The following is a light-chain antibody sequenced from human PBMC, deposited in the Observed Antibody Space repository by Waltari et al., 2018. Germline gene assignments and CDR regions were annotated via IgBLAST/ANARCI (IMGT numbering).Light chain of an antibody. CDR2: DGT. Sequence: QSALTQPASVSGSPGQSITISCTGTSSDVGSYNLFSWYQHHPGKAPNFLIYDGTKRPSGVSVRFSGSKSGNTASLTISGLQTEDEADYYCCSYAGSHVVFGGGTKLTVL. V-gene: IGLV2-23*01. CDR1: SSDVGSYNL. CDR3: CSYAGSHVV. J-gene: IGLJ2*01.